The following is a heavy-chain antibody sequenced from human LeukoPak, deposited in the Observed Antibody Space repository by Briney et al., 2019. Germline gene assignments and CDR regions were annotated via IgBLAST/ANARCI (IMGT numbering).Heavy chain of an antibody. CDR2: IKTDGSET. CDR3: VRFGPDHDMGL. Sequence: GGSLRLSCAAAGLRFSNYWMTWVRQAPEKGLEWLARIKTDGSETYYVDSVKGRFTISRDNAKSSLYLQMNSLRVEDTAVYHCVRFGPDHDMGLWGQGTTVTVS. D-gene: IGHD3-16*01. J-gene: IGHJ6*02. V-gene: IGHV3-7*01. CDR1: GLRFSNYW.